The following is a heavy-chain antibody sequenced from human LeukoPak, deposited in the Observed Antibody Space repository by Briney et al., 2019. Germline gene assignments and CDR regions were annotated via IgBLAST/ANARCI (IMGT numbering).Heavy chain of an antibody. J-gene: IGHJ5*02. Sequence: GGSLRLSCAASGFTFSSYGMHWVRQAPGKGLEWVALIRYDGSNKYYADSVEGRFTISRDNSKNTLYLQMNSLRAEDTAVYYCAKDLPSYCSSTSCSWGWFDPWGQGTLVTVSS. CDR1: GFTFSSYG. D-gene: IGHD2-2*01. V-gene: IGHV3-30*02. CDR2: IRYDGSNK. CDR3: AKDLPSYCSSTSCSWGWFDP.